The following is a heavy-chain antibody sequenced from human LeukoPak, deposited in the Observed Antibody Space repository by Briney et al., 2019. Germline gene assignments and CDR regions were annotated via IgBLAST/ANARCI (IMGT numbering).Heavy chain of an antibody. CDR2: INHSGST. CDR3: ARGTGTMIAAADHYYFDY. D-gene: IGHD6-13*01. Sequence: SETLSLTCAVYGGSFSGYYWSWIRQPPGKGLEWIGEINHSGSTNYNPSLKSRVTISVDTSMNQFSLKLSSVTAADTAVYYCARGTGTMIAAADHYYFDYWGQGTLVTVSS. CDR1: GGSFSGYY. J-gene: IGHJ4*02. V-gene: IGHV4-34*01.